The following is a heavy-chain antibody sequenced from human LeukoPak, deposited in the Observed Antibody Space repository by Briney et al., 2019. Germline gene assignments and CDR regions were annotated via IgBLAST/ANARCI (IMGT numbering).Heavy chain of an antibody. CDR3: AKDFGANNWYNWFDP. V-gene: IGHV3-23*01. D-gene: IGHD1-1*01. Sequence: GGSLRLSCAASGFTFSSYAMSWVRQAPGKGLEWVSAISGSGGSTYYADSVKGRFTISRDNSKNTLYLQMNSLRAEDTAVYYCAKDFGANNWYNWFDPWGQGTLVTVSS. CDR1: GFTFSSYA. CDR2: ISGSGGST. J-gene: IGHJ5*02.